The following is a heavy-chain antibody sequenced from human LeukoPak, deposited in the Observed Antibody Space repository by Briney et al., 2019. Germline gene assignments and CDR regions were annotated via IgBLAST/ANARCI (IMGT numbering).Heavy chain of an antibody. Sequence: GGSFSXXXWSWIRXPPGKXLXWMGEINHSGSTNYNPSLKSRVTLSVDTCKRQFSLKLSSVTAADTAVYYCARLNWGSGWYFDLWGRGTLVTVSS. V-gene: IGHV4-34*01. CDR1: GGSFSXXX. CDR3: ARLNWGSGWYFDL. J-gene: IGHJ2*01. CDR2: INHSGST. D-gene: IGHD7-27*01.